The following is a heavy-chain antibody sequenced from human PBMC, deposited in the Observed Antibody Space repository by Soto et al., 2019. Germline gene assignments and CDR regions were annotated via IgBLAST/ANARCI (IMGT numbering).Heavy chain of an antibody. CDR1: GYTFTSYY. V-gene: IGHV1-46*01. CDR3: ARDSPLTVDTAILYGMDV. D-gene: IGHD5-18*01. CDR2: INPSGGST. Sequence: QVQLVQSGAGVKKPGASVKVSCKASGYTFTSYYMHWVRQAPGQGLEWMGIINPSGGSTSYAQKFQGRVTMTRDTSTSTVYMELSSLRSEDTAVYYCARDSPLTVDTAILYGMDVWGQGTTVTVSS. J-gene: IGHJ6*02.